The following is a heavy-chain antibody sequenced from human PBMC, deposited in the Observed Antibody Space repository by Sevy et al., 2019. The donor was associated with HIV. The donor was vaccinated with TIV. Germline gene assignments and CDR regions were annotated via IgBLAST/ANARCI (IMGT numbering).Heavy chain of an antibody. CDR2: ISSNGGST. J-gene: IGHJ1*01. V-gene: IGHV3-64D*06. CDR1: GFTFSSYA. D-gene: IGHD3-3*01. CDR3: VKDHYYDLWSGYWEDFQH. Sequence: GGSLRLSCSASGFTFSSYAMHWVRQAPGKGLEYVSAISSNGGSTYYADSVKGRFTNSRDNSKNTLYLQLSSLRAEDTAVYYCVKDHYYDLWSGYWEDFQHWGQGTLVTVSS.